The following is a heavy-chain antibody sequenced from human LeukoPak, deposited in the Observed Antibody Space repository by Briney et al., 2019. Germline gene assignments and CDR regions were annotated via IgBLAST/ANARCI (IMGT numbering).Heavy chain of an antibody. V-gene: IGHV3-23*01. CDR2: IGEEKSGSWT. CDR3: ARGPPAWVVPAAMTGYFDY. D-gene: IGHD2-2*01. Sequence: GGSLRLSCAASGFTLSNYPMGWVRQAPVKGLEWLSAIGEEKSGSWTKSADSVKGRFTISRDNSKNTLYLLMNSLRAEDTAVYYCARGPPAWVVPAAMTGYFDYWGQGTLVTVSS. CDR1: GFTLSNYP. J-gene: IGHJ4*02.